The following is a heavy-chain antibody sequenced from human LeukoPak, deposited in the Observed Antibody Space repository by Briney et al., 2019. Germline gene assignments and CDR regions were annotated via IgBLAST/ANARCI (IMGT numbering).Heavy chain of an antibody. CDR2: IYNSGST. V-gene: IGHV4-59*08. D-gene: IGHD1-7*01. J-gene: IGHJ1*01. Sequence: PSETLSLTCTVSGGSTSSYYWSWIRQPPGKGLEWIGYIYNSGSTNYNPSLKSRVTISVDTSKNQFSLKLSSVTAADTAVYYCVSSEWNYARWGQGTLVTVSS. CDR3: VSSEWNYAR. CDR1: GGSTSSYY.